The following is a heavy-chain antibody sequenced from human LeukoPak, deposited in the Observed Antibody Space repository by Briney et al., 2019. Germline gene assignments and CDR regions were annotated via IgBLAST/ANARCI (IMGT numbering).Heavy chain of an antibody. J-gene: IGHJ4*02. V-gene: IGHV3-7*01. CDR3: ARDPPELRD. CDR1: GFTFSSYW. D-gene: IGHD1-7*01. CDR2: IKQDGSEK. Sequence: GGSLRLSCAAPGFTFSSYWMSWVRQAPGKGLEWVANIKQDGSEKYYVDSVKGRFTISRDNAKNSLYLQMNSLRAEDTAVYYCARDPPELRDWGQGTLVTVSS.